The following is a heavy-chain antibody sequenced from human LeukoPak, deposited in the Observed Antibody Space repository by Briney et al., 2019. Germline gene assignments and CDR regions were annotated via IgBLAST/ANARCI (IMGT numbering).Heavy chain of an antibody. CDR2: ISYDGSNK. J-gene: IGHJ4*02. V-gene: IGHV3-30*03. CDR3: ARVGTSSSGWQFDY. D-gene: IGHD6-19*01. Sequence: GGSLRLSCAASGFTFSSYGMHWVRQAPGKGLEWVALISYDGSNKYYTDSVKGRFTISRDNSKNTLYLQMNSLRAEDTAVYYCARVGTSSSGWQFDYWGQGTLVTVSS. CDR1: GFTFSSYG.